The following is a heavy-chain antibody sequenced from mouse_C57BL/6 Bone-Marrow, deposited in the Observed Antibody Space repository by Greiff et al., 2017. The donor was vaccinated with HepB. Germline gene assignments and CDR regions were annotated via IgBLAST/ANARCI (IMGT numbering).Heavy chain of an antibody. D-gene: IGHD4-1*02. V-gene: IGHV5-4*01. CDR2: ISDDGSYT. Sequence: EVQRVESGGGLVKPGGSLKLSCAASGFTFSSYAMSWVRQTPEKRLEWVATISDDGSYTYYPDNVKGQFTITIDNAKSNLYLQMSHLKSEDTAMYYCAREGGATGTGWFAYWGQGTLVTVSA. CDR3: AREGGATGTGWFAY. CDR1: GFTFSSYA. J-gene: IGHJ3*01.